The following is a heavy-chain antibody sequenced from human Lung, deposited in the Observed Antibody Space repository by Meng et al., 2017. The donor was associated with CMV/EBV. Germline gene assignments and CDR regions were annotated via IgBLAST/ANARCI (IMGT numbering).Heavy chain of an antibody. CDR1: GYTFTSYD. V-gene: IGHV1-8*03. D-gene: IGHD6-19*01. CDR3: ARGRAGYYYYGMDV. CDR2: MNPNSGNT. J-gene: IGHJ6*02. Sequence: SVXVSXXASGYTFTSYDINWVRQATGQGLEWMGWMNPNSGNTGYAQKFQGRVTITRNTSISTAYMELSSLRSEDTAVYYCARGRAGYYYYGMDVWGRGTTVTVSS.